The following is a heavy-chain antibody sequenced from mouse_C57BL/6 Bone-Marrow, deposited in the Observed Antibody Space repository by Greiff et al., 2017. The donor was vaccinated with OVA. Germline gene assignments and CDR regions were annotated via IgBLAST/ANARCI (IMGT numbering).Heavy chain of an antibody. CDR3: AGDGYYVYYFDC. Sequence: QVQLQQPGAELVKPGASVKLSCKASGYTFTSYWMHWVKQRPGQGLEWIGMIHPNSGSTNYNEKFKSKATLTVDKSSSTAYMQLSSLTSEDSAVYYYAGDGYYVYYFDCWGQGTTLTVSS. CDR2: IHPNSGST. J-gene: IGHJ2*01. D-gene: IGHD2-3*01. V-gene: IGHV1-64*01. CDR1: GYTFTSYW.